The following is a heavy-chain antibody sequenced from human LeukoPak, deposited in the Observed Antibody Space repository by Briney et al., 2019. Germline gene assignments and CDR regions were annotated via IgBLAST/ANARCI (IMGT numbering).Heavy chain of an antibody. D-gene: IGHD3-22*01. CDR3: ARDSVNLRMHYSDSSSYHDAFDI. V-gene: IGHV1-2*06. CDR2: INPNSGGT. CDR1: GYTFTSYD. J-gene: IGHJ3*02. Sequence: GASVKVSCKASGYTFTSYDINWVRQATGQGLEWMGRINPNSGGTNYAQKFQGRVTMTRDTSISTAYMELSRLRSDDSAVYYCARDSVNLRMHYSDSSSYHDAFDIWGQGTMVTVSS.